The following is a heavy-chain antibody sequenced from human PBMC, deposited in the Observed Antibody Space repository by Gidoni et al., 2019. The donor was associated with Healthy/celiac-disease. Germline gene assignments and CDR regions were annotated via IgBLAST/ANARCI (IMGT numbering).Heavy chain of an antibody. D-gene: IGHD5-18*01. CDR2: IRSKANSYAT. J-gene: IGHJ4*02. V-gene: IGHV3-73*02. Sequence: EVQLVESGGGLVQPGGSLKLSCSACGFTFSGSAMHWVRQASGKGLEWVGRIRSKANSYATAYAASVKGRFTISRDDSKNTAYLQMNSLKTEDTAVYYCTRRQGYELDYWGQGTLVTVSS. CDR3: TRRQGYELDY. CDR1: GFTFSGSA.